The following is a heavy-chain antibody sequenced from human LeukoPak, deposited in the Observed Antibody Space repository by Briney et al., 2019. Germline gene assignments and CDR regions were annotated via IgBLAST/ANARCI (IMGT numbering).Heavy chain of an antibody. D-gene: IGHD4-17*01. Sequence: GGSLRLSCAASGFTFSSAAMTWVRQAPGKGLEWVSTITGSDDATYYADSVKGRFTISRDFSRNTVGLQMNSLRTEDTAIYYCARCYGDYVGVWDFEFDPWGQGTLVTVSS. CDR3: ARCYGDYVGVWDFEFDP. V-gene: IGHV3-23*01. J-gene: IGHJ5*02. CDR1: GFTFSSAA. CDR2: ITGSDDAT.